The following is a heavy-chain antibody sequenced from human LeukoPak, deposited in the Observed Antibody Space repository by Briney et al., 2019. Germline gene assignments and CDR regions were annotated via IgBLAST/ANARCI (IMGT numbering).Heavy chain of an antibody. Sequence: SETLSLTCAVYGGSFSGYYWSWIRQPPGKGLEWIGEINHSGSTNYNPSLKSQVTISVDTSKNQFSLKLSSVTAADTAVYYCARVAVTTVYYYYMDVWGKGTTVTVSS. CDR2: INHSGST. J-gene: IGHJ6*03. CDR1: GGSFSGYY. V-gene: IGHV4-34*01. CDR3: ARVAVTTVYYYYMDV. D-gene: IGHD1/OR15-1a*01.